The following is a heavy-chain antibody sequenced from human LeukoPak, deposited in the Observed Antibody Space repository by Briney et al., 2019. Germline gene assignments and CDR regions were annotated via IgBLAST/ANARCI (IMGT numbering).Heavy chain of an antibody. CDR2: VSASGHT. V-gene: IGHV4-59*11. J-gene: IGHJ4*02. CDR1: GGSIRNHY. CDR3: ARDSSYTSGSYYDDYFDS. Sequence: PSETLSLTCTVSGGSIRNHYWSWVRQPPGKALEWVGYVSASGHTNSNPSLKSRVTISVDTSKNQFSLKLSSVTAADTAVYYCARDSSYTSGSYYDDYFDSWSQGTLVTVSS. D-gene: IGHD3-10*01.